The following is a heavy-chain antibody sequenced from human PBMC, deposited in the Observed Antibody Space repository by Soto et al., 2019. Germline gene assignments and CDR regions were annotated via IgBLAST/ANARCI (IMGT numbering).Heavy chain of an antibody. CDR2: IYYSGST. CDR1: GGSISSGGYY. J-gene: IGHJ4*02. Sequence: SETLSLTCTVSGGSISSGGYYWSWIRQHPGKGLEWIGYIYYSGSTYYNPSLKSRVTISVDTSKNQFSLKLSSVTAADTAVYYCARAPYCSGGSCSYFDYWGQGTLVTVSS. D-gene: IGHD2-15*01. CDR3: ARAPYCSGGSCSYFDY. V-gene: IGHV4-31*03.